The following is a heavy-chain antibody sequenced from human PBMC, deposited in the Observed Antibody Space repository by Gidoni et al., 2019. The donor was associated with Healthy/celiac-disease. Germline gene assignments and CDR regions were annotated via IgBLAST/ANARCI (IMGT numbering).Heavy chain of an antibody. CDR3: ARDTGPYGGNSNWFDP. D-gene: IGHD4-17*01. J-gene: IGHJ5*02. Sequence: QVQLVQSGAEVKKPGSSVKVSCKASGGTFSSYAISWVRQAPGQGLEWMGGIIPIFGIANYAQKFQGRVTITADESTSTAYMELSSMRSEDTAVYYCARDTGPYGGNSNWFDPWGQGTLVTVSS. CDR2: IIPIFGIA. CDR1: GGTFSSYA. V-gene: IGHV1-69*12.